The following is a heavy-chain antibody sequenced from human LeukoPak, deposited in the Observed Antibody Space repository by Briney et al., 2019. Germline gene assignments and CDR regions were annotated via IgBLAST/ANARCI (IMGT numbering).Heavy chain of an antibody. J-gene: IGHJ4*02. CDR1: GYSFTSYW. CDR2: IYPGDSDT. V-gene: IGHV5-51*01. D-gene: IGHD3-3*01. Sequence: GESLKFSCKGSGYSFTSYWIGWVRQMPGKGLEWMGIIYPGDSDTRYSPSFQGQVTISADKSISTAYLQWSSLKASDTAMYYCARPITIFGVVQAFDYWGQGTLVTVSS. CDR3: ARPITIFGVVQAFDY.